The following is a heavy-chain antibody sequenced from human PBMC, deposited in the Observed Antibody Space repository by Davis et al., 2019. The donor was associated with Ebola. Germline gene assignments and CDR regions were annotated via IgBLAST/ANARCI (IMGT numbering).Heavy chain of an antibody. J-gene: IGHJ6*02. D-gene: IGHD6-13*01. Sequence: PGGSLSLSCAASGFTSSSYAMHGVGQAPGKGLEWVAVISYDGSNKYYADSVKGRFTISRDNSKNTLYLQMNSLRAEDTAVYYCARGAMEQLVPFDYYGMDVWGQGTTVTVSS. CDR3: ARGAMEQLVPFDYYGMDV. CDR1: GFTSSSYA. V-gene: IGHV3-30-3*01. CDR2: ISYDGSNK.